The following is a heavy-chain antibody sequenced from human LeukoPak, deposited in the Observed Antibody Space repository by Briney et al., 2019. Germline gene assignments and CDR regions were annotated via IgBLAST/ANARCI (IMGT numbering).Heavy chain of an antibody. J-gene: IGHJ4*02. CDR1: GGSISSFY. V-gene: IGHV4-59*01. CDR3: ARARYSHNWVPTIDY. CDR2: IYYTGTT. Sequence: SETLSLTCTVSGGSISSFYWSWIRQTPGNRLQWIGNIYYTGTTDYNPSLKSRVTLSVDTSKSQLSLKLSPVTTADTAVYFRARARYSHNWVPTIDYWGQGALVTVSS. D-gene: IGHD1-1*01.